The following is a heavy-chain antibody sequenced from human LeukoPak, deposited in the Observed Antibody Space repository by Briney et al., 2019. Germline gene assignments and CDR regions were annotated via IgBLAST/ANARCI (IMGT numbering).Heavy chain of an antibody. J-gene: IGHJ5*02. Sequence: GGSLRLSCAASGYTFTGYYMNWVRQAPGQGLEWMGWINPNSGRTNYAQNFQGRVTMTRDPSISTAYMELNSLTSSDTAVYYCARTREYSSSWYFPPFDPWGQGTLVTVSS. CDR1: GYTFTGYY. CDR3: ARTREYSSSWYFPPFDP. D-gene: IGHD6-13*01. CDR2: INPNSGRT. V-gene: IGHV1-2*02.